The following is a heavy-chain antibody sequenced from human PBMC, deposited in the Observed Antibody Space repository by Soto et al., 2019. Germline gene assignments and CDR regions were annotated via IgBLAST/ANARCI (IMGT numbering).Heavy chain of an antibody. CDR1: GFTFSSYS. CDR2: ISSNGGST. CDR3: ARDAERGDYYYYYMDV. J-gene: IGHJ6*03. V-gene: IGHV3-64*01. D-gene: IGHD1-1*01. Sequence: GGSLRLSCAASGFTFSSYSMHWVRQAPGKGLEYVSAISSNGGSTYYANSVKGRFTISRDNSKNTLYLQMGSLRAEDMAVYYCARDAERGDYYYYYMDVWGKGTTVTVSS.